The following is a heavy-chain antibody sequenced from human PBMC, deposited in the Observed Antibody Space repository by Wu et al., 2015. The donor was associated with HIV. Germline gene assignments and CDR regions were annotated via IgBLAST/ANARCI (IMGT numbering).Heavy chain of an antibody. V-gene: IGHV1-69*13. CDR3: ARDRDGGGFYYGMDV. CDR2: IIPMYGKP. Sequence: QVQLVQSGAGVKKPGSSVKVPCKASGGSFSDYAISWVRQAPGQGLEWMGRIIPMYGKPIDAQKFQGRITITADDSTSTVDMELSSLRSEDTAVYFCARDRDGGGFYYGMDVWGPKGTTVTVSS. D-gene: IGHD2-15*01. CDR1: GGSFSDYA. J-gene: IGHJ6*01.